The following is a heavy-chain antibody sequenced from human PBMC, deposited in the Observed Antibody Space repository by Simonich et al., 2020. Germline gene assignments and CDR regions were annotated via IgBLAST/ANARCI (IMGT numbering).Heavy chain of an antibody. D-gene: IGHD6-13*01. J-gene: IGHJ3*02. V-gene: IGHV4-39*01. CDR1: GGSISSSSYY. CDR3: ARHAGFAFDI. CDR2: IYYSGRP. Sequence: QLQLQESGPGLVKPSETLSLTCTVSGGSISSSSYYWGWIRQPPGKGLGWIGSIYYSGRPYYNPSLKSRVTISVDTSKNQFSLKLSSVTAADTAVYYCARHAGFAFDIWGQGTMVTVSS.